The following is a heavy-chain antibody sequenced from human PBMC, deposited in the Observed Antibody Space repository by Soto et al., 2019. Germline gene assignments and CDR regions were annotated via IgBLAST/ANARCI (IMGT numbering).Heavy chain of an antibody. Sequence: QVQLQQWGAGLLKPSETLSLTCAVYGGSFSGYYWSWIRQPPGKGMEWSGEINHSGSTNYNPSLKSRVTIAVDTSKNQFSLKLSSVTAAHTAVYYSARGFRGYCSGGSCYSAGWFDPWGQGTLVTVSS. CDR1: GGSFSGYY. V-gene: IGHV4-34*01. CDR3: ARGFRGYCSGGSCYSAGWFDP. CDR2: INHSGST. J-gene: IGHJ5*02. D-gene: IGHD2-15*01.